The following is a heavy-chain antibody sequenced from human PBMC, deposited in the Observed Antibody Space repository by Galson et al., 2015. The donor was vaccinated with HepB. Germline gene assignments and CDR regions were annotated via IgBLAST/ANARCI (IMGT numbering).Heavy chain of an antibody. Sequence: SVKVSCKASGYTFTSYGISWVRQAPGQGLEWMGWISPYNGNTNYAQKLQGRVTMTTDTSTGTAYMELRSLRSDDTAFYYCARDNYYGSGSRPHPDYWGQGTLVTVSS. CDR3: ARDNYYGSGSRPHPDY. D-gene: IGHD3-10*01. J-gene: IGHJ4*02. CDR2: ISPYNGNT. V-gene: IGHV1-18*01. CDR1: GYTFTSYG.